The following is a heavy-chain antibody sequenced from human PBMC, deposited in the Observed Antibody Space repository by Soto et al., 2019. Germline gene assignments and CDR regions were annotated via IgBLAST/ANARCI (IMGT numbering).Heavy chain of an antibody. V-gene: IGHV3-53*01. CDR2: IYSGGST. Sequence: GGSLRLSCAASGFTVSSNYMSWVRQAPGKGLEWVSVIYSGGSTYYADSVKGRFTISRDNSKNTLYLQMNSLRAEDTAVYYCARLQLTSIAARRGFDYWGQGTLVTVSS. CDR3: ARLQLTSIAARRGFDY. CDR1: GFTVSSNY. D-gene: IGHD6-6*01. J-gene: IGHJ4*02.